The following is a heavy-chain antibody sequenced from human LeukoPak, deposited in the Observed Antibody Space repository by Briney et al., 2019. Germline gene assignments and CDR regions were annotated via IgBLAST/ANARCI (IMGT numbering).Heavy chain of an antibody. CDR2: INPKNGGT. CDR3: ARGGGTAHFDY. CDR1: GNSLTPYY. Sequence: GASVKVTCKASGNSLTPYYMHWVRQAPAQGLEWMGWINPKNGGTHDAQKFPGRVTMTRDTSISTAYMERTSLKADDTAVYYCARGGGTAHFDYWGQGTLVIVSS. V-gene: IGHV1-2*02. D-gene: IGHD2-15*01. J-gene: IGHJ4*02.